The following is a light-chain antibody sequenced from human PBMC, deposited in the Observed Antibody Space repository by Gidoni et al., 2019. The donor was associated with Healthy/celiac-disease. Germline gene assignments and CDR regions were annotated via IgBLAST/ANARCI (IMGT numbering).Light chain of an antibody. CDR1: QSVSSY. CDR2: DAS. V-gene: IGKV3-11*01. J-gene: IGKJ4*01. CDR3: QQRSNWLT. Sequence: IVLTHSPATLSLSPGERATLSCRASQSVSSYLAWYQQKPGEAPRLLNYDASMRATGIPTRFSGSGSRTDFTLTISSLEPEDFAVYYCQQRSNWLTFGGGTKVEIK.